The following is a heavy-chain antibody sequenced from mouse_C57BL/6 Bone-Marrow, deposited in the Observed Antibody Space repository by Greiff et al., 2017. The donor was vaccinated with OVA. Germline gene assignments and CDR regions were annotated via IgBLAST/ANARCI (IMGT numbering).Heavy chain of an antibody. Sequence: QVQLQQPGAELVMPGASVKLSCKASGYTFTSYWMHWVKQRPGQGLEWIGEIDPSDSYTNYNQKFKGQSTLTVDKSSSTAYMQLSSLTSEDSAVYYCARGPNWDDFDYWGQGTTLTVSS. CDR2: IDPSDSYT. V-gene: IGHV1-69*01. CDR3: ARGPNWDDFDY. D-gene: IGHD4-1*01. J-gene: IGHJ2*01. CDR1: GYTFTSYW.